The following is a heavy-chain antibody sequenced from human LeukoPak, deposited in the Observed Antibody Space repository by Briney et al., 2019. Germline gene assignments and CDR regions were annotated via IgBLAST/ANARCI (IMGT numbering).Heavy chain of an antibody. CDR2: ISPSSSYI. CDR1: AFTFSTYN. V-gene: IGHV3-21*01. D-gene: IGHD6-13*01. Sequence: PGGSLRLSCAASAFTFSTYNINWVRQAPGKGLEWVSSISPSSSYIYYADSVKGQFTISRDNAKNSLYLKMNSLRAEDTAVHYCARDRYGTSLDAFDIWGQGTMVTVSS. CDR3: ARDRYGTSLDAFDI. J-gene: IGHJ3*02.